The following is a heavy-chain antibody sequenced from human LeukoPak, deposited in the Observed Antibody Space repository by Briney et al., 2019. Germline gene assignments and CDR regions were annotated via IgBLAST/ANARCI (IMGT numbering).Heavy chain of an antibody. CDR1: AFTFSTYW. CDR3: ARETHSSGYYYLFDY. CDR2: IHPDGYVR. V-gene: IGHV3-7*01. J-gene: IGHJ4*02. Sequence: PGGSLRLSCVGSAFTFSTYWMSWVRQGPGKGLEWVASIHPDGYVRYYVDSVNGRFTISRDNAKNSVFLQMDSLRAEDTAVYYCARETHSSGYYYLFDYWGQGTLVTVSS. D-gene: IGHD3-22*01.